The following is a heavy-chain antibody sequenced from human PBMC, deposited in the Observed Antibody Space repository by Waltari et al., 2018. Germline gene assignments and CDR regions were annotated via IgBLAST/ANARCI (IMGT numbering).Heavy chain of an antibody. CDR2: ISISISYI. CDR3: AKDLRGVRFFGVVYGMDV. Sequence: EVQLVESGGGLVKPGGSLRLSCAASGFTFSSYSMNWVRQAPGKGLGWVSSISISISYIYYADAGKGRFTISRDNAKNTLYLQMNSLRAEDTAVYYCAKDLRGVRFFGVVYGMDVWGQGTTVTVSS. CDR1: GFTFSSYS. J-gene: IGHJ6*02. D-gene: IGHD3-3*01. V-gene: IGHV3-21*04.